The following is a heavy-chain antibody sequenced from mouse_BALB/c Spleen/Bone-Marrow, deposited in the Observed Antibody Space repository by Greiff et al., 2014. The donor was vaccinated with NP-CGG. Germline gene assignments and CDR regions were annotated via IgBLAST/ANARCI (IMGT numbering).Heavy chain of an antibody. CDR1: GYTFTTYW. V-gene: IGHV1-7*01. J-gene: IGHJ1*01. D-gene: IGHD2-4*01. Sequence: VQLQQSGAELAKPGASVKMSCKASGYTFTTYWIHWVKQRPGQGLEWIGYINPSTGNTEYNQKFRNRATLTADKSSSTPYMQLRSLTSEDSAVYYCARGLRDWYFDVWGARTTVTVSS. CDR2: INPSTGNT. CDR3: ARGLRDWYFDV.